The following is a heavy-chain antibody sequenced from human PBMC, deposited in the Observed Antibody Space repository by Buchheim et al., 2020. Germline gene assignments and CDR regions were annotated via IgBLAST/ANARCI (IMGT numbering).Heavy chain of an antibody. V-gene: IGHV3-33*01. J-gene: IGHJ4*02. CDR2: IWYDGSNK. CDR3: ATGRCGGGICYFEY. CDR1: GFTFRNYG. Sequence: QVQLVESGGGVVQVGRSLRLSCAASGFTFRNYGMHWVRQAPGKGLEWVTLIWYDGSNKDYADSVKGRFTISRDNSKNTLYLQMDSLGAEDTAVYYCATGRCGGGICYFEYWDQGNL. D-gene: IGHD2-15*01.